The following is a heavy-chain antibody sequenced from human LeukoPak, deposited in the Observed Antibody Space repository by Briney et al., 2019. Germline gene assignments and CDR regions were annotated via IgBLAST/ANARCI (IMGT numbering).Heavy chain of an antibody. CDR1: GYTFTSYG. D-gene: IGHD3-3*01. J-gene: IGHJ6*02. CDR2: ISAYNGNT. CDR3: ARPGSSGDFWSGSDVLNYYYYYGMDV. V-gene: IGHV1-18*01. Sequence: GASVKVSCKASGYTFTSYGIGWVRQAPGQGLEWMGWISAYNGNTNYAQKLQGRVTMTTDTSTSTAYMELRSLRSDDTAVYYCARPGSSGDFWSGSDVLNYYYYYGMDVWGQGTTVTVSS.